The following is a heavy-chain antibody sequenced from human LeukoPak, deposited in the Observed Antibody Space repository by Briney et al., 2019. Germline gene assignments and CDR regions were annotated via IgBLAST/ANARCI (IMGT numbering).Heavy chain of an antibody. Sequence: PSETLSPTCTVSGGSISSSSYYWGWIRQPPGKGLEWIGSIYYSGSTYYNPSLKSRVTISVDTSKNQFSLKLSSVTAADTAVYYCASYDFWSGYYDYWGQGTLVTVSS. CDR2: IYYSGST. J-gene: IGHJ4*02. D-gene: IGHD3-3*01. CDR3: ASYDFWSGYYDY. CDR1: GGSISSSSYY. V-gene: IGHV4-39*01.